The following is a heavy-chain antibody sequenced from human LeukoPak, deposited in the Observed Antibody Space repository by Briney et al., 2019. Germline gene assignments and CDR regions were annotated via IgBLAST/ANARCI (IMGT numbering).Heavy chain of an antibody. Sequence: SETLSLTCTVSGGSISSYYWSWIRQPPGKGLEWIGYIYYSGSTNYNPSLKSRVTISVNTSKNQFSLKLSSVTAADTAVYYCARVVRGMEKRYYFDYWGQGTLVTVSS. CDR2: IYYSGST. V-gene: IGHV4-59*12. CDR1: GGSISSYY. J-gene: IGHJ4*02. CDR3: ARVVRGMEKRYYFDY. D-gene: IGHD3-10*01.